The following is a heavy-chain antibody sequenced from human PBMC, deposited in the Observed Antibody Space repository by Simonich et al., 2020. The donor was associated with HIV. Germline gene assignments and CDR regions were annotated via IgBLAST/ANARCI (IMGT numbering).Heavy chain of an antibody. CDR2: INHSGTT. Sequence: QVRLQQWGAGLLKPSKTLSLTCSVYGGSFSGYYWSWIRQPPGKVLEWFGEINHSGTTHYTPSLTSRVTISRDTSKHQFSLKLSSVTAADTAIYYCARVIFVTSAGFDYWGQGTLVTVSS. V-gene: IGHV4-34*01. CDR3: ARVIFVTSAGFDY. D-gene: IGHD3-3*02. CDR1: GGSFSGYY. J-gene: IGHJ4*02.